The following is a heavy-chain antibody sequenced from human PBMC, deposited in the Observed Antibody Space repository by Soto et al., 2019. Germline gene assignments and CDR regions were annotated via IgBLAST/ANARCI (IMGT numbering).Heavy chain of an antibody. J-gene: IGHJ6*02. CDR3: ARDKYYDFWSGYYIVTCMDV. V-gene: IGHV1-2*02. CDR1: GYTFTDYY. Sequence: ASVKISCKASGYTFTDYYMHWVRQAPGQGLEWMGWINPNSGGTIYAQKFQGRVTMTRDTSVTTAYMELSRLRSDDTAVYYCARDKYYDFWSGYYIVTCMDVRGQGTTFPVS. CDR2: INPNSGGT. D-gene: IGHD3-3*01.